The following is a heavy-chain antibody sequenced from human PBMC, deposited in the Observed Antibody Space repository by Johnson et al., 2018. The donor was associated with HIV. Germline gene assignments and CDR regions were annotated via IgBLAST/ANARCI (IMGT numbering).Heavy chain of an antibody. J-gene: IGHJ3*02. CDR2: ISYDGSNK. CDR1: GFTFNNYP. D-gene: IGHD3-22*01. Sequence: QVQLVESGGGVVQPGRSLRLSCAVSGFTFNNYPMHWVRQAPGKGLEWVAVISYDGSNKYYGDSVKGRFTISRDNSKNTLYLQMNSLRDEDTAFYYCARGRLISMIVSAGAFDIWGQGTMVTVSS. CDR3: ARGRLISMIVSAGAFDI. V-gene: IGHV3-30*04.